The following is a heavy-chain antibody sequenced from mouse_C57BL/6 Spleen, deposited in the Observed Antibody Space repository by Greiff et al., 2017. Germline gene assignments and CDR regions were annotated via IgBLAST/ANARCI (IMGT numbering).Heavy chain of an antibody. J-gene: IGHJ3*01. Sequence: EVMLVESGGGLVQPGGSMKLSCAASGFTFSDAWMDWVRQSPEKGLEWVAEIRNKANNHATYYAESVKGRFTISRDDSKSSVYLQMNSLRAEDTGIYYCTRRYYDYDAAAFAYWGQGTLVTVAA. CDR2: IRNKANNHAT. CDR1: GFTFSDAW. V-gene: IGHV6-6*01. CDR3: TRRYYDYDAAAFAY. D-gene: IGHD2-4*01.